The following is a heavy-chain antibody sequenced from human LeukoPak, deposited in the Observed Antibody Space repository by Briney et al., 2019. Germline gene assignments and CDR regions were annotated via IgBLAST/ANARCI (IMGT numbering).Heavy chain of an antibody. CDR2: INWNGGST. CDR3: ARDHYDILTGYVDY. J-gene: IGHJ4*02. Sequence: RPGGSLRLSCAASGFTFDDYGMSWVRQAPGKGLEWVSGINWNGGSTGYADSVKGRFTISRDNAKNSLYLQMNSLRAEDTALYYCARDHYDILTGYVDYWGQGTLVTVSP. D-gene: IGHD3-9*01. CDR1: GFTFDDYG. V-gene: IGHV3-20*04.